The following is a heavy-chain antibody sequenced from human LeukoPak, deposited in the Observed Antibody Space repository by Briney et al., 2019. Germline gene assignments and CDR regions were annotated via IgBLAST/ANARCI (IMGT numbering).Heavy chain of an antibody. D-gene: IGHD2-15*01. J-gene: IGHJ4*02. CDR3: ARDYRYCSGGSCPTNFDY. CDR1: GFTFSSYS. Sequence: GGSLRLFCAASGFTFSSYSMNWVRQAPGKGLEGVSSISSSSSYIYYADSVKGRFTISRDNAKNSLYLQMNSLRAEDTAVYCCARDYRYCSGGSCPTNFDYWGQGTLVTVSS. V-gene: IGHV3-21*01. CDR2: ISSSSSYI.